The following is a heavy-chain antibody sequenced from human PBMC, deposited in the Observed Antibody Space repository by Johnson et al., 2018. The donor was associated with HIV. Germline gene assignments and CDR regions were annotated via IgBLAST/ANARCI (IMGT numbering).Heavy chain of an antibody. CDR1: GFTFSSYA. CDR3: ARLPPWAWGATGGLDACDI. J-gene: IGHJ3*02. CDR2: ISHDGTNH. V-gene: IGHV3-30-3*01. Sequence: QVQLVESGGGVVQPGRSLRLSCAASGFTFSSYAMHWVRQAPVKGPEGVASISHDGTNHYYADPVKGRFTISRDNSKNTLYLQMNSLRAEDTAGCYCARLPPWAWGATGGLDACDIWGQGTMVTVSS. D-gene: IGHD7-27*01.